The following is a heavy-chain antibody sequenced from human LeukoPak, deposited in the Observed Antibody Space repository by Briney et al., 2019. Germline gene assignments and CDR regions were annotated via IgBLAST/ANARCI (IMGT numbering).Heavy chain of an antibody. Sequence: PSETLSLTCAVYGGSFSGYYWSWIRQPPGKGLEWIGEINHSGSTNYNPSLKSRVTISVDTSKNQFSLKLSSVTAADTAVYYCARQDRITNSIDAFDIWGQGTMVTVSS. CDR1: GGSFSGYY. V-gene: IGHV4-34*01. D-gene: IGHD1-1*01. CDR2: INHSGST. CDR3: ARQDRITNSIDAFDI. J-gene: IGHJ3*02.